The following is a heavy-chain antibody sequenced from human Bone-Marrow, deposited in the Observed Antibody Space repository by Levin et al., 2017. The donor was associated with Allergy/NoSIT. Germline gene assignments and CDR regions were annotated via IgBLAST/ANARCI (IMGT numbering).Heavy chain of an antibody. J-gene: IGHJ3*02. CDR3: ARGIRSGYYDSSADDALDI. D-gene: IGHD3-22*01. CDR2: LYSGGRT. V-gene: IGHV3-66*01. Sequence: GESLKISCAASGFNVSTQYMTWVRQAPGKGLEWVSVLYSGGRTHYADSVKGRFTISRDNSSNTLSLQMNSLRTEETAVEYWARGIRSGYYDSSADDALDIWGQGTLVTVAS. CDR1: GFNVSTQY.